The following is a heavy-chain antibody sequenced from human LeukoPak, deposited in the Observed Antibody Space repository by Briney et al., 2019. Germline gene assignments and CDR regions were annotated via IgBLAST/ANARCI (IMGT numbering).Heavy chain of an antibody. D-gene: IGHD5-18*01. CDR1: GSTVSSNY. J-gene: IGHJ4*02. CDR2: IYSGGNT. Sequence: RGSLRLSCAASGSTVSSNYMSWVRQAPGKGLEWVSVIYSGGNTYYADSVKGRFTISRDNSKNTLYLQMNSLRAEDTAVYYCARLSPYSYGLAPIDYWGQGTLVTVSP. CDR3: ARLSPYSYGLAPIDY. V-gene: IGHV3-66*04.